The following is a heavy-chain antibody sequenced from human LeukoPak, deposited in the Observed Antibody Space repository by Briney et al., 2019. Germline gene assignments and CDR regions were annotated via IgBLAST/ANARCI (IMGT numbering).Heavy chain of an antibody. CDR3: ARGAYYHDSSGLFDH. Sequence: ASVKVSCKASGYTFTAYYIHWVRQAPGQGPEWMGWINPNSGVTKSAQRFQGRVTMTRDTSISTAYMELSSLRSDDTAMYYCARGAYYHDSSGLFDHWGQGTLVTVSS. V-gene: IGHV1-2*02. CDR1: GYTFTAYY. J-gene: IGHJ4*02. D-gene: IGHD3-22*01. CDR2: INPNSGVT.